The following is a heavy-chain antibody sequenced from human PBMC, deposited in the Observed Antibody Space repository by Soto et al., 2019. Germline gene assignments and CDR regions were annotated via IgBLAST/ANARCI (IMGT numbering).Heavy chain of an antibody. CDR2: IYYSGST. Sequence: QLQLQESGPGLVKPSETLSLTCSVSGGSISSSSYFWGWIRQPPGKGLEWIGSIYYSGSTYYNPSLKLRVTLSVDTSKNPFSLNLSSVPAPDTXXXXXXXXXXXXWFDPWGQGTLVTVSS. CDR1: GGSISSSSYF. J-gene: IGHJ5*02. CDR3: XXXXXXXWFDP. V-gene: IGHV4-39*01.